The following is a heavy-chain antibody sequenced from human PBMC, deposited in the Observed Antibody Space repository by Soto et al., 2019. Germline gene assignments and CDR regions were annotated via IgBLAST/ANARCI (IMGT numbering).Heavy chain of an antibody. CDR3: ARHGLSWFGELSTYNPPGDY. CDR1: GYTFTSYA. CDR2: INAGNGNT. J-gene: IGHJ4*02. D-gene: IGHD3-10*01. V-gene: IGHV1-3*01. Sequence: ASVKVSCKASGYTFTSYAMHWVRQAPGQRLEWMGWINAGNGNTKYSQKFQGRVTITRDTSASTACMELSSLRSEDTAVYYCARHGLSWFGELSTYNPPGDYWGQGTLVTVSS.